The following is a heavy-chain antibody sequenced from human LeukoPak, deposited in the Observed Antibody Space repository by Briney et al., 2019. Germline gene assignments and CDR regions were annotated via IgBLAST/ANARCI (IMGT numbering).Heavy chain of an antibody. CDR3: AKIPNYYDSSGSEIG. D-gene: IGHD3-22*01. J-gene: IGHJ4*02. CDR1: GFTFTSYA. CDR2: ISYDASNK. V-gene: IGHV3-30*18. Sequence: GGSLRLSCTASGFTFTSYAMHWVRQAPGKGLEWVAVISYDASNKYYADSVKGRFTISRDNSKNTLYLQMNSLRAEDTAVYYCAKIPNYYDSSGSEIGWGQGTLVTVSS.